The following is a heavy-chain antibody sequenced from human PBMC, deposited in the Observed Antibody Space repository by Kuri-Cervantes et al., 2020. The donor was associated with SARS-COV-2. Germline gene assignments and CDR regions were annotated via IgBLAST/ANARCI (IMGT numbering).Heavy chain of an antibody. Sequence: GESLKISCAASGFTLSSYAIHWVRQAPGKGLEWVAFISYDGNTTYYADSVKGRFTIYRDNSRNSLFLQMNSLRTEDTAIYYCARDRVGVHDCWGQGTLVTVSS. CDR3: ARDRVGVHDC. CDR2: ISYDGNTT. J-gene: IGHJ4*02. V-gene: IGHV3-30-3*01. D-gene: IGHD2-21*01. CDR1: GFTLSSYA.